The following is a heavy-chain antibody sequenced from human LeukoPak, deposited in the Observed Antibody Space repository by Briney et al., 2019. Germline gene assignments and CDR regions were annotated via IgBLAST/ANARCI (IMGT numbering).Heavy chain of an antibody. V-gene: IGHV5-51*03. CDR1: GYSFSTYW. CDR3: ARRDGYNMGAFDI. Sequence: LGESLSISCRASGYSFSTYWVGWVRQMPGKGLEWMGIMYPGDSDTRYSPSFQGQFTISADKSISTAYLQWSSLKASDTAMYYCARRDGYNMGAFDIWGQGTMVTVSS. CDR2: MYPGDSDT. D-gene: IGHD5-24*01. J-gene: IGHJ3*02.